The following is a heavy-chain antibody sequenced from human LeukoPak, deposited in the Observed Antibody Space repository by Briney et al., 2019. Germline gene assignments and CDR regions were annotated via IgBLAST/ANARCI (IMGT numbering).Heavy chain of an antibody. Sequence: PSETLSLTCTVSGYSISTSYYWGWIRQPPGKGLEWIGYIYYSGSTNYNPSLKSRVTISVDTSKNQFSLKLSSVTAADTAVYYCARGVVIAPQTFDYWGQGTLVTVSS. CDR2: IYYSGST. J-gene: IGHJ4*02. V-gene: IGHV4-59*01. CDR1: GYSISTSYY. CDR3: ARGVVIAPQTFDY. D-gene: IGHD2-21*01.